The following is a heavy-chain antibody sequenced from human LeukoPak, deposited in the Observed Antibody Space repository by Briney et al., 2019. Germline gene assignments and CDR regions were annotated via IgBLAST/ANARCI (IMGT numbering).Heavy chain of an antibody. D-gene: IGHD3-10*01. CDR2: ISYDGTNK. Sequence: GGSLRLSCAASGFSFSSFAMHWVRQAPGKGLEWVAVISYDGTNKYYANSVKGRFTISRGTSKNTLYVQLDSLRTDDTAVYYCARDSGSGYYQYYGMDVWGQGITVTVSS. CDR3: ARDSGSGYYQYYGMDV. J-gene: IGHJ6*02. V-gene: IGHV3-30-3*01. CDR1: GFSFSSFA.